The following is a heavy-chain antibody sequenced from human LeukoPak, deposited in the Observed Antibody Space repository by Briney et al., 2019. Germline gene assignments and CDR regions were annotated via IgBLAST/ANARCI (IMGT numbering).Heavy chain of an antibody. V-gene: IGHV3-9*01. Sequence: RPGGSLRLSCAASGFTFDDYAMHWVRQAPGKGLEWVSGISWNSGSIGYADSVKGRFTISRDNAKNSLYLQMNSLRAEDTALYYCAKGLLRWAVYYYYMDVWGKGTTVTISS. CDR3: AKGLLRWAVYYYYMDV. D-gene: IGHD3-16*01. CDR1: GFTFDDYA. J-gene: IGHJ6*03. CDR2: ISWNSGSI.